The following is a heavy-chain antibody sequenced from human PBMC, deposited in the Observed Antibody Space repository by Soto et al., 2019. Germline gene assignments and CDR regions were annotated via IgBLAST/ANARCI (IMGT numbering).Heavy chain of an antibody. CDR1: GYTFTSYG. J-gene: IGHJ4*02. CDR2: ISAYNGNT. D-gene: IGHD5-12*01. Sequence: QDQLVQSGAEVKKPGASVKVSCKASGYTFTSYGISWVRQAPGQGLEWIGWISAYNGNTNYAQKLQGSVTVTTVPSTRTAYMEVTSLRSDDTAVDDCARNEQWLRPFVSWGQGTMDTVSS. CDR3: ARNEQWLRPFVS. V-gene: IGHV1-18*01.